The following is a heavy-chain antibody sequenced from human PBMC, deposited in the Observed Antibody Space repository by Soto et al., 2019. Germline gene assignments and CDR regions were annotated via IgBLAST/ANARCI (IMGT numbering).Heavy chain of an antibody. Sequence: EVQVVESGGALVKPGGSLRLSCAASGFSFTHAWMNWVRQAPGKGPEWVGRIKTKDDGETTDYAAPVKGRFAISRDDSQKTVFLQMSGLKTEDTALYYCTTTTNPYGYYDHYWGQGTLVTVSS. CDR3: TTTTNPYGYYDHY. V-gene: IGHV3-15*07. CDR2: IKTKDDGETT. CDR1: GFSFTHAW. D-gene: IGHD4-17*01. J-gene: IGHJ4*02.